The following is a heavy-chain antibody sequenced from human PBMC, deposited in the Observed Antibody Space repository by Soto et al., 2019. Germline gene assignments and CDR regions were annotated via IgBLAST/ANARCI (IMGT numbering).Heavy chain of an antibody. CDR1: GYSFTSYW. CDR2: IYPGDSDT. D-gene: IGHD2-15*01. J-gene: IGHJ4*02. CDR3: ARYCSGGSCYRPSYQFDY. Sequence: GESLKISCKGSGYSFTSYWIGWVRQMPGKGLEWMGIIYPGDSDTGYSPSFQGQVTISADKSISTAYLQWSSLKASDTAMYYCARYCSGGSCYRPSYQFDYWGQGTLVTVSS. V-gene: IGHV5-51*01.